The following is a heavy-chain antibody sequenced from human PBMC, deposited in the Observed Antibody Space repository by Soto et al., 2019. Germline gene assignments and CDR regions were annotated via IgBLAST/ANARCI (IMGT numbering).Heavy chain of an antibody. D-gene: IGHD6-19*01. CDR2: IYPGDSDT. J-gene: IGHJ3*02. CDR3: AQWLTQTDAFDI. CDR1: RYSFTRYW. V-gene: IGHV5-51*01. Sequence: GGSLKFSCKGSRYSFTRYWIGWVRQMPGKGLEWMGIIYPGDSDTRYSPSFQGQVTISADKSISTAYLQWSSLKASDTAMYYCAQWLTQTDAFDIWGQGTMVTVSS.